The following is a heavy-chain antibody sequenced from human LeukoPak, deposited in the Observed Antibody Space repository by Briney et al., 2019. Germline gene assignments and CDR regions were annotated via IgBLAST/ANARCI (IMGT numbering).Heavy chain of an antibody. D-gene: IGHD4-17*01. CDR3: AKKHGAGPYYYGMDV. J-gene: IGHJ6*02. CDR1: GFTFSNYG. V-gene: IGHV3-23*01. CDR2: ISGSGGTT. Sequence: GGSLRLSCAASGFTFSNYGVTWVRQAPGKGLEWVSGISGSGGTTYYADSVKGRFTISRDNSKNTLYLQMNSLRAEDTAVYYCAKKHGAGPYYYGMDVWGQGTTVTVSS.